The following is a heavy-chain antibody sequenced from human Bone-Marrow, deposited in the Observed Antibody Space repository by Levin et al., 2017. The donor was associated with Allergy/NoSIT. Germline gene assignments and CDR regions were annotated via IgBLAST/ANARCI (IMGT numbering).Heavy chain of an antibody. V-gene: IGHV3-21*01. D-gene: IGHD3-22*01. J-gene: IGHJ4*02. CDR2: ISSSSSYI. CDR3: TRRYYDTSGSHFDW. CDR1: GFTFTSYS. Sequence: ASVKVSCAASGFTFTSYSMNWVRQAPGKGLEWVSSISSSSSYIFYADSVKGRFTISRDNAKNSLYLQMNSLRVEDTAVYYCTRRYYDTSGSHFDWWGQGTLVTVSS.